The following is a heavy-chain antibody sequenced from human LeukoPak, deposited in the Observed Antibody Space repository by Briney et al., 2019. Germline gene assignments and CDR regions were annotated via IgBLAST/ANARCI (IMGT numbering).Heavy chain of an antibody. D-gene: IGHD1-26*01. V-gene: IGHV4-30-4*08. CDR3: ARGKVGATTFDY. CDR2: IYYSGST. J-gene: IGHJ4*02. Sequence: PSETLSLTCTVSGGPISSGDYYWSWIRQPPGKGLEWIGYIYYSGSTYYNPSLKSRVTISVDTSENQFSLKLSSVTAADTAVYYCARGKVGATTFDYWGQGTLVTVSS. CDR1: GGPISSGDYY.